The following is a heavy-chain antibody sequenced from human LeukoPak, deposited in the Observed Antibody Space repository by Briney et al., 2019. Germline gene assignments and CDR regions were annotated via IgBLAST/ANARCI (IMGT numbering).Heavy chain of an antibody. J-gene: IGHJ6*03. CDR2: IYTSGST. Sequence: SETLSLTCTVSGGSISSGSYYWSWIRQPAGKGLEWIGRIYTSGSTNYNPSLKSRVTISVDTSKNQFSLKLSSVTAADTAVYYCARDGLLWFGEFYYYYMDVWGKGTTVTISS. D-gene: IGHD3-10*01. CDR3: ARDGLLWFGEFYYYYMDV. CDR1: GGSISSGSYY. V-gene: IGHV4-61*02.